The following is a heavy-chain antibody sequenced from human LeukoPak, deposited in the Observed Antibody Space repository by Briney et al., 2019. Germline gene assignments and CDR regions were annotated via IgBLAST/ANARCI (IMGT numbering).Heavy chain of an antibody. J-gene: IGHJ6*03. CDR3: ARDVSSGPVYYYYKDV. CDR1: GFTFIGYA. Sequence: GGSLRLSCAASGFTFIGYAMHWVRQAPGKGLEWVAVISYDGSDKSYADSVKGRFTISRDNSKNTLYLQMNSLRAEDTALYYCARDVSSGPVYYYYKDVWGKGTTVTVSS. D-gene: IGHD3-22*01. V-gene: IGHV3-30*04. CDR2: ISYDGSDK.